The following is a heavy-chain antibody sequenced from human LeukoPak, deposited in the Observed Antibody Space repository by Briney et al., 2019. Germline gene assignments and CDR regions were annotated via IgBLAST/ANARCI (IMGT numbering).Heavy chain of an antibody. D-gene: IGHD3-16*02. Sequence: GGSLRLSCATSGFTFSDYWMSWVRQAPGKGLEWVANINQDGSEKHYVDAVKGRFTISRDNAKNSLYLQMNSLRAEDAAVYYCAKGESWFADDYWGQGTLVTVSS. V-gene: IGHV3-7*01. J-gene: IGHJ4*02. CDR2: INQDGSEK. CDR1: GFTFSDYW. CDR3: AKGESWFADDY.